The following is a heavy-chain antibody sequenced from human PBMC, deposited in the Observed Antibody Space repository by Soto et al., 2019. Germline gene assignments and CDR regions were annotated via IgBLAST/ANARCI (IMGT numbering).Heavy chain of an antibody. J-gene: IGHJ6*02. CDR2: LDPSDSYT. V-gene: IGHV5-10-1*01. D-gene: IGHD5-18*01. CDR1: GYSFTSYW. Sequence: GESLKISCKGSGYSFTSYWISWVRQMPGKGLEWMGRLDPSDSYTNYSPSFQGHVTISADKFISTAYLQWISLKASDTAMYYCARAHVDTNYYYYGMGVWGQGTTVTVSS. CDR3: ARAHVDTNYYYYGMGV.